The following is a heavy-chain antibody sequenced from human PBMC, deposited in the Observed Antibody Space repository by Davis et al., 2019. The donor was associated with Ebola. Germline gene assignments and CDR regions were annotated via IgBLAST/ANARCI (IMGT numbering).Heavy chain of an antibody. CDR2: INHSGST. D-gene: IGHD6-13*01. J-gene: IGHJ1*01. CDR3: ARTYSSSWYRTRTEYFQH. V-gene: IGHV4-34*01. Sequence: SETLSLTCAVYGGSFSGYYWSWIRQPPGKGLEWIGEINHSGSTNYNPSLKSRVTISVDTSKNQFSLKLGSVTAADTAVYYCARTYSSSWYRTRTEYFQHWGQGTLVTVSS. CDR1: GGSFSGYY.